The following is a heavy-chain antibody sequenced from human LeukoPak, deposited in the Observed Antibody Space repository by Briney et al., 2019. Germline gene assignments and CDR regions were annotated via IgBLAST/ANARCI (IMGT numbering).Heavy chain of an antibody. V-gene: IGHV3-48*03. Sequence: GGSLRLSCAASGFTFNTYAMTWVRQAPGKRLEWVSYISSSGSTIYYADSVKGRFTISRDNAKNSLYLQMNSLRAEDTAVYYCARANVLRYFDWLPVGFDYWGQGTLVTVSS. D-gene: IGHD3-9*01. J-gene: IGHJ4*02. CDR3: ARANVLRYFDWLPVGFDY. CDR1: GFTFNTYA. CDR2: ISSSGSTI.